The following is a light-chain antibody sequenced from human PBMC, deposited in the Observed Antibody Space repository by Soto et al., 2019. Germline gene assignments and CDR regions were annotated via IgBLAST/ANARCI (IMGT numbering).Light chain of an antibody. Sequence: EIVMTQSPATLSVSPGERATLSCRASQSVSSNLAWYQQKPGQAPRRLIYGASTRATGIPARSSGSGSGTEFTLTISSLQSEDFAAYYCQQYNNWPPYTFGQGTKLDIK. V-gene: IGKV3-15*01. CDR3: QQYNNWPPYT. CDR2: GAS. J-gene: IGKJ2*01. CDR1: QSVSSN.